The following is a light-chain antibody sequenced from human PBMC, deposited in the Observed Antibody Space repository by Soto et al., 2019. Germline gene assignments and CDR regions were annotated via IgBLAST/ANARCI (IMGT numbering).Light chain of an antibody. CDR2: DAS. J-gene: IGKJ5*01. CDR3: QKYGSSSIT. CDR1: QSVSSSY. Sequence: EIVLTQSPGTLSLSPGERATLSCRASQSVSSSYLAWYQQKPGQAPRLLIYDASNRATGIPARFSGSGSGTDFTLTISRLEPEDFAVYYCQKYGSSSITFGQGTRLEIK. V-gene: IGKV3-20*01.